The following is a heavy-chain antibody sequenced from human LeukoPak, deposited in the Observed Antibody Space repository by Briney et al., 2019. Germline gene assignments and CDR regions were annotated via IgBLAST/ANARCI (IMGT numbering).Heavy chain of an antibody. CDR2: IRTSGNTR. Sequence: GGALRLSCAASGFTFSSYEMNWVRQAPGKGLEWVSYIRTSGNTRYYADSVKGRFTISRDNAKNSLYLQMNSLRVEDTAVYYCGQDVGRDYGDCWGQGTLVTVSP. CDR1: GFTFSSYE. CDR3: GQDVGRDYGDC. V-gene: IGHV3-48*03. J-gene: IGHJ4*02. D-gene: IGHD1-26*01.